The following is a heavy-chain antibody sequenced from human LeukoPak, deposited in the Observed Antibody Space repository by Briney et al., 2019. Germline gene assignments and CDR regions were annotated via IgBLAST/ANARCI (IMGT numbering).Heavy chain of an antibody. D-gene: IGHD2-15*01. Sequence: SEALSLTCTVSGGSISSSSYYWGWIRQPPGKGLEWIGSIYYSGSTYYNPSLKSRVTISVDTSKSQFSLKLSSVTAADTAVYYCARHPIYCSGGSCYDYWGQGTLVTVSS. V-gene: IGHV4-39*01. CDR2: IYYSGST. CDR3: ARHPIYCSGGSCYDY. CDR1: GGSISSSSYY. J-gene: IGHJ4*02.